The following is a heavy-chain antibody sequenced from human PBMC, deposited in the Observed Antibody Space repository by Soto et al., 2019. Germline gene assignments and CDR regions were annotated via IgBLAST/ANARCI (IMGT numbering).Heavy chain of an antibody. V-gene: IGHV4-39*01. CDR3: ARLGRGYGSGFGLDV. CDR2: IYSGGGT. Sequence: SETLSLTCPVSGGSIITNRYYWFCIRQPPGNGLEWIGSIYSGGGTDYNPSLKSRVTISIDTSKNQFSLKLSSVTAADTAVYYCARLGRGYGSGFGLDVWGQGATVTVS. D-gene: IGHD3-10*01. J-gene: IGHJ6*02. CDR1: GGSIITNRYY.